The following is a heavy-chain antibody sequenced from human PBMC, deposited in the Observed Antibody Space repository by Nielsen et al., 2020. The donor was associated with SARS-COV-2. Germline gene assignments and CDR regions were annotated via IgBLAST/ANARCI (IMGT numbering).Heavy chain of an antibody. CDR3: TTEVVTAISDDY. D-gene: IGHD2-21*02. CDR1: GFTFSNAW. Sequence: GESLKISCAASGFTFSNAWMSWVRQAPGKGLEWVGRIKSKTDGGTTDYAAPVKGRFTISRDDSKNTLYLQMNSLKTEDTAVYYCTTEVVTAISDDYWGQGTLVTVSS. CDR2: IKSKTDGGTT. V-gene: IGHV3-15*01. J-gene: IGHJ4*02.